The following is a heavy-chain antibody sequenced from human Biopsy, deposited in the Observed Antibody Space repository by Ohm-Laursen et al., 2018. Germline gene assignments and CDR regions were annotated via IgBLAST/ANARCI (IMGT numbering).Heavy chain of an antibody. Sequence: GTLSLTCGVSGGSMTGYEWSWIRQPPGKGLEWIGYVSDRGSTNYNPSLRGRVSISVDTSNRQFSLRLTSVTAADTAVFFCARLYRLDDYWNDDPPDAFDVWGQGTMVTVPS. J-gene: IGHJ3*01. D-gene: IGHD3-3*01. CDR2: VSDRGST. CDR3: ARLYRLDDYWNDDPPDAFDV. V-gene: IGHV4-59*01. CDR1: GGSMTGYE.